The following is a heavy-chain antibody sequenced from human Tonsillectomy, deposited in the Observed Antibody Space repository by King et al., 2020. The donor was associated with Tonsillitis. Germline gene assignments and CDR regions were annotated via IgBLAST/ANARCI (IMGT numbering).Heavy chain of an antibody. D-gene: IGHD3-10*01. CDR1: GDSISRYY. J-gene: IGHJ4*02. V-gene: IGHV4-59*01. CDR3: ARGHRPYIIYEDYFEY. CDR2: ISYSTNT. Sequence: VQLQESGPGLVRPSETLSLTCTVSGDSISRYYWSWIRQPPGKGLEWIGYISYSTNTKYNPSLRSRVTMSADTSKNQFSLKVTSVTAADTAVYFCARGHRPYIIYEDYFEYWGQGTLVTVTS.